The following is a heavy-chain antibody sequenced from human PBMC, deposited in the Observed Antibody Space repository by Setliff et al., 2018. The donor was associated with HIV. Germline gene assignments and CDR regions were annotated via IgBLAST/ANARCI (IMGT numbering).Heavy chain of an antibody. CDR2: ISASGASI. CDR3: AKGHTGSYHGNWFHA. D-gene: IGHD1-26*01. V-gene: IGHV3-23*01. Sequence: GGSLRLSCTASGSTFGSYAMTWVRQSPGRGLEWVSSISASGASIYYGDSVKGRFTISRDNSKNTLSLQMSSLRAEDTAFYYCAKGHTGSYHGNWFHAWGPGTLVTVSS. CDR1: GSTFGSYA. J-gene: IGHJ5*02.